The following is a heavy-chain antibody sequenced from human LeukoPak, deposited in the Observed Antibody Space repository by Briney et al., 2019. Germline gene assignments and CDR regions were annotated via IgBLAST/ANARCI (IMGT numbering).Heavy chain of an antibody. V-gene: IGHV3-11*04. CDR2: ISSSGSTI. J-gene: IGHJ6*04. D-gene: IGHD3-10*02. CDR1: GLIVSSNY. CDR3: AELGITMIGGV. Sequence: GGSLRLSCAASGLIVSSNYISWVRQAPGKGLEWVSYISSSGSTIYYADSVKGRFTISRDNAKNSLYLQMNSLRAEDTAVYYCAELGITMIGGVWGKGTTATISS.